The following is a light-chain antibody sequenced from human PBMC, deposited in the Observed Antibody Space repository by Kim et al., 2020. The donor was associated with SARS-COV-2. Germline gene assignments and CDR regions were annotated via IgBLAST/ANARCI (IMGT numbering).Light chain of an antibody. V-gene: IGLV6-57*03. CDR1: SGSIATNY. J-gene: IGLJ3*02. Sequence: KPVTISCTRSSGSIATNYVQWYQQRPGSAPATVIYEDDQRPSGVPDRFSGSIDSSSNSASLIISGLKTEDEADYYCQSYDSSNHWVFGGGTKLTVL. CDR3: QSYDSSNHWV. CDR2: EDD.